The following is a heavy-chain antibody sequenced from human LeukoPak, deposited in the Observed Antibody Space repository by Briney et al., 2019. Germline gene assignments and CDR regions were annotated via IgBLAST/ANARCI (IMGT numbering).Heavy chain of an antibody. J-gene: IGHJ4*02. CDR1: GFTFSSYE. CDR3: ARDYGGSSPFDY. Sequence: GGSLRLSRAASGFTFSSYEMHWVRQAPGKGLEGVSYISSSGSTIYYADSVKGRFTISRDNAKNSLYLQMNSLRAEDTAVYYCARDYGGSSPFDYWGQGTLVTVSS. V-gene: IGHV3-48*03. CDR2: ISSSGSTI. D-gene: IGHD4-23*01.